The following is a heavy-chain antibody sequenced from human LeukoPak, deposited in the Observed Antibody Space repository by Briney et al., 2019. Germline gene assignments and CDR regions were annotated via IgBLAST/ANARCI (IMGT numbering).Heavy chain of an antibody. Sequence: SETLSLTCTVSGGSISSYYWSWIRQPPGKGLEWIGYTYYNGNTDYNPSLKGRVTISVDTSKNQFSLKLTSVTAADTAVYFCARTQPFGYSYGPYFDYWGQGTLVTVSS. D-gene: IGHD5-18*01. CDR2: TYYNGNT. CDR3: ARTQPFGYSYGPYFDY. J-gene: IGHJ4*02. V-gene: IGHV4-59*08. CDR1: GGSISSYY.